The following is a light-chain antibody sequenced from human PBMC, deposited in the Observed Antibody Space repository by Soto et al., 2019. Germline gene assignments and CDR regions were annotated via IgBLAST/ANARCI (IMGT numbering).Light chain of an antibody. CDR2: DVS. V-gene: IGLV2-14*01. CDR3: SSYSSSSTYV. Sequence: QSALTQPASVSGSPGHSITNSCTGTSSDVGGYNYVSWYQQHPGKAPKLMIYDVSYRPSGVSNRFSGSKSGNTASLTISGLQAEDEADYYCSSYSSSSTYVFGTGTKLTVL. J-gene: IGLJ1*01. CDR1: SSDVGGYNY.